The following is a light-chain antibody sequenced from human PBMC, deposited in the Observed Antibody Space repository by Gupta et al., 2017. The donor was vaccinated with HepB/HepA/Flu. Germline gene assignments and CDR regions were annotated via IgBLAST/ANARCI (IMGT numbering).Light chain of an antibody. V-gene: IGLV3-21*03. CDR3: QVWDSSSDHVI. J-gene: IGLJ2*01. CDR2: DDR. CDR1: NVGSKS. Sequence: SYVLTQTPSVSVAPGKTARSTCGGNNVGSKSVHWYQQKPGLAPVLVVYDDRDRPAGIPERFSGSNSGNTATLTINRVEAGDEADYYCQVWDSSSDHVIFGGGTKLTVL.